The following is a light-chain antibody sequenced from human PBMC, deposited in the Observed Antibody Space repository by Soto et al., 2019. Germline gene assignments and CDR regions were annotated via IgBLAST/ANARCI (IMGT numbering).Light chain of an antibody. J-gene: IGLJ2*01. V-gene: IGLV2-14*01. CDR1: SSDVGGYNY. Sequence: QSALTQPASVSGSPGQSITISCTGTSSDVGGYNYVSWYQQHPGKAPKLMIYDVSNRPSGVSNRFSGSKSGNTASLTISGIQAEDEADYYCSSYTRSSTLVFGGGTTLTVL. CDR3: SSYTRSSTLV. CDR2: DVS.